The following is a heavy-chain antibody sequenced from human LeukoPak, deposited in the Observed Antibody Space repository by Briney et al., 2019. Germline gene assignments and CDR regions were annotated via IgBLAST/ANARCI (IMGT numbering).Heavy chain of an antibody. D-gene: IGHD3-3*01. Sequence: SETLSLTCTVSGGSISSYYWSWIRQPPGKGLEWIGYIYYSGSTNYNPSLKNRVTISVDTSKNQFSLKLSSVTAADTAVYYCARGHDFWSGLPDYWGQGTLVTVSS. J-gene: IGHJ4*02. CDR1: GGSISSYY. CDR3: ARGHDFWSGLPDY. V-gene: IGHV4-59*01. CDR2: IYYSGST.